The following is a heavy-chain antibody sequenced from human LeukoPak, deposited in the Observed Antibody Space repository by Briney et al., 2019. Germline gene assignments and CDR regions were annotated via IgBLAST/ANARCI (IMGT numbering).Heavy chain of an antibody. J-gene: IGHJ4*02. CDR1: GFTFSSYA. V-gene: IGHV3-23*01. Sequence: GGSLRLSSAASGFTFSSYAMSWGRQAPGKGLEWVSAISGSGGGTYSADSVKGRFTISRDNSKSTLYLQMNSLRAEDTAVYYCAKADAGMANFHWGQGTLVTVSS. CDR3: AKADAGMANFH. CDR2: ISGSGGGT. D-gene: IGHD5-24*01.